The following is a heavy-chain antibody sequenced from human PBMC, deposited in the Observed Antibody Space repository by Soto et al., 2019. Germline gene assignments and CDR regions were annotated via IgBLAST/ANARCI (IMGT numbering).Heavy chain of an antibody. V-gene: IGHV1-69*13. Sequence: GASVKVSCKASGGTFSSYAISWVRQTPGQGLEWMGGIIPIFGTANYAQKFQGRVTITADESTSTAYMELSSLRSEDTAVYYCASNRGSGSNYWGQGTLVTVSS. CDR2: IIPIFGTA. CDR3: ASNRGSGSNY. CDR1: GGTFSSYA. D-gene: IGHD6-19*01. J-gene: IGHJ4*02.